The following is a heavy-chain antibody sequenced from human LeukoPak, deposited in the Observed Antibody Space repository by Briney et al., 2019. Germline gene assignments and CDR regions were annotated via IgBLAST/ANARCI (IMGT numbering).Heavy chain of an antibody. D-gene: IGHD6-13*01. CDR2: IYTSGST. V-gene: IGHV4-4*07. J-gene: IGHJ4*02. CDR1: GASISSYY. Sequence: SQTLSLTCTVSGASISSYYWSWIRQPAGKGLEWIGRIYTSGSTNYNPSLNSRVTISVDKSKNQFSLKLSSVTAADTAVYYCARGLSSSWYLDYWGQGTLVTVSS. CDR3: ARGLSSSWYLDY.